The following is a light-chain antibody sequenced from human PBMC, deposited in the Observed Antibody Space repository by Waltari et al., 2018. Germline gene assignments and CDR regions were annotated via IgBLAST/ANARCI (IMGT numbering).Light chain of an antibody. J-gene: IGLJ2*01. Sequence: QSVLTQPPSASGTPGQRVSISCSGSSSNIGRNSVDWYQQVPGTAPKLLIYRNNQRPSGVPDRFSGSRSGTSASLAISGLRSEDEADYYCATWYDSLSGPVFGGGTKVTVL. CDR3: ATWYDSLSGPV. V-gene: IGLV1-47*01. CDR2: RNN. CDR1: SSNIGRNS.